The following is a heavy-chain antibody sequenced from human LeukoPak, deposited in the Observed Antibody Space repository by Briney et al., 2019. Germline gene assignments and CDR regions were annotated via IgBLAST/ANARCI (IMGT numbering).Heavy chain of an antibody. V-gene: IGHV3-43*01. CDR1: GFTFEDYT. J-gene: IGHJ4*02. CDR2: ISWDGTP. Sequence: PGGSLRLSCAASGFTFEDYTMHWVRQAPGKTLEWVSLISWDGTPYYRDSVKGRFSISRDNGKNSLYMQMDTLRSEDTAFYYCVKDLSYESSGYVFDYWGQGTLVTVSS. CDR3: VKDLSYESSGYVFDY. D-gene: IGHD3-22*01.